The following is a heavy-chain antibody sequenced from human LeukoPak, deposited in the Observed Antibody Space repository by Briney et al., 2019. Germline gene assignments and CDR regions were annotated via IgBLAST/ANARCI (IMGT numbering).Heavy chain of an antibody. CDR1: GFTFSSYA. V-gene: IGHV3-23*01. CDR3: ANIVVVVAARPDYYMDV. D-gene: IGHD2-15*01. CDR2: INDSGGST. Sequence: PGGSLRLSCAASGFTFSSYAMSWVRQAPGKGLEWVSSINDSGGSTYYADSVKGRLTISRDNSKNTLYLQMNSLRAEDTAVYYCANIVVVVAARPDYYMDVWGKGTTVTISS. J-gene: IGHJ6*03.